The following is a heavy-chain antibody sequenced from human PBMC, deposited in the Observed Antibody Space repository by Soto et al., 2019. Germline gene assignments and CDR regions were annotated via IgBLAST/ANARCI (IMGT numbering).Heavy chain of an antibody. J-gene: IGHJ6*02. CDR3: ARAKQQLVNYGMDV. Sequence: GGSLRLSCAASGFTVSSNYMSWVRQAPGKGLEWVSVIYSGGNTYYADSVKGRFTISRDNSKNTLYFQMNSLRAEDTAVYYCARAKQQLVNYGMDVWGQGTTVTVSS. CDR1: GFTVSSNY. V-gene: IGHV3-53*01. CDR2: IYSGGNT. D-gene: IGHD6-13*01.